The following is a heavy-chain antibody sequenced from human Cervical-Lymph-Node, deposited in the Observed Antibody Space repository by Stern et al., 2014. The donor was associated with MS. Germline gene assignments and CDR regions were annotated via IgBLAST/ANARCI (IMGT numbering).Heavy chain of an antibody. CDR3: ATWSQAHFDD. V-gene: IGHV1-24*01. D-gene: IGHD2-8*02. CDR1: GYSLTDLP. J-gene: IGHJ4*02. CDR2: FDPEDGET. Sequence: QVQLVQSGAEGKKPGASVKVSCKVSGYSLTDLPIHWVRQAPGKGLEWMGGFDPEDGETLYAQNLQGRVAMTEDTSTATAYMELSSLRPEDTAVYYCATWSQAHFDDWGQGSLVTVAS.